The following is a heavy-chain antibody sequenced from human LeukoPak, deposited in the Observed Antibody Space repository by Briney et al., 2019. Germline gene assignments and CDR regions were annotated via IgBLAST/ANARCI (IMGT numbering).Heavy chain of an antibody. V-gene: IGHV3-23*01. CDR3: AKDHDYGDYPAWYFDL. J-gene: IGHJ2*01. D-gene: IGHD4-17*01. Sequence: GGSLRLSCVASGFMFSDYAMSWVRQAPGKGLEWVSAISGSGGSTYYADSVKGRFTISRDNSKNTLYLQMNSLRAEDTAVYYCAKDHDYGDYPAWYFDLWGRGTLVTVSS. CDR1: GFMFSDYA. CDR2: ISGSGGST.